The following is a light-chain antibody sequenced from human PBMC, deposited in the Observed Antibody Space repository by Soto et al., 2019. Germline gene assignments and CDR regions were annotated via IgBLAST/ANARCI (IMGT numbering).Light chain of an antibody. CDR1: STDVGDYKY. V-gene: IGLV2-8*01. Sequence: QSALTQPHSASGSPGQSVTISCTGTSTDVGDYKYVFWYQQHPGKAPKLLIYEVNKRPSGVPDRFSGSKSGNTASLTVSGLQAEDEADYYCSSLAGGTLVFGGGTKLTVL. CDR3: SSLAGGTLV. CDR2: EVN. J-gene: IGLJ2*01.